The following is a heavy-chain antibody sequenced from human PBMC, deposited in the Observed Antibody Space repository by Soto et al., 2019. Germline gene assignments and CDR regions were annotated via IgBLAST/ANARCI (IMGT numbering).Heavy chain of an antibody. D-gene: IGHD2-15*01. V-gene: IGHV1-69*02. CDR1: GGSFTSFI. CDR3: AKSPIPMSATPTYAGMDV. CDR2: IIPVLGVE. J-gene: IGHJ6*02. Sequence: QVQLVQSGAEVKKPGSSVKVSCKASGGSFTSFIVTWVRQAPGQGLEWMGRIIPVLGVEYYAQKCQGRVTISADKSTNTAHMELSSLRSEDTAVYFCAKSPIPMSATPTYAGMDVWGLGTTITVSS.